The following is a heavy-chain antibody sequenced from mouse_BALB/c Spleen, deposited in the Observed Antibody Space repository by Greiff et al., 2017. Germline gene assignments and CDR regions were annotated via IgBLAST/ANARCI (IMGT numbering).Heavy chain of an antibody. CDR3: ARSSYRYEGAY. CDR2: ISSGSSTI. D-gene: IGHD2-14*01. J-gene: IGHJ3*01. CDR1: GFTFSSFG. Sequence: EVQLVESGGGLVQPGGSRKLSCAASGFTFSSFGMHWVRQAPEKGLEWVAYISSGSSTIYYADTVKGRFTISRDNPKNTLFLQMTSLRSEDTAMYYCARSSYRYEGAYWGQGTLVTVSA. V-gene: IGHV5-17*02.